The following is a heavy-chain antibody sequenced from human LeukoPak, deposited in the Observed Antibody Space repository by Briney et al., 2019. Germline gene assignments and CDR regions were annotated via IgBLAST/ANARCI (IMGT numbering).Heavy chain of an antibody. Sequence: GGSLRLSCAASGFTFDDYTMHWVRHAPGKGLEWVSLISWDGGSTYYADSVKGRFTISRDNSKNSLYLQMNSLRTEDTALYYCAKGGGSGRYDLSYWGQGTLVTVSS. J-gene: IGHJ4*02. CDR3: AKGGGSGRYDLSY. V-gene: IGHV3-43*01. D-gene: IGHD6-19*01. CDR2: ISWDGGST. CDR1: GFTFDDYT.